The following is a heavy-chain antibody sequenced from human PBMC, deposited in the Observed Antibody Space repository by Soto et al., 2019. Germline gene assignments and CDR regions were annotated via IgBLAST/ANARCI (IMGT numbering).Heavy chain of an antibody. CDR1: GFTFSSYA. V-gene: IGHV3-30-3*01. CDR3: ARDSGWYQVVYYFDY. J-gene: IGHJ4*02. CDR2: RSYDGSNK. Sequence: QVQLVESGGGVVQPGRSLRLSCAASGFTFSSYAMHWVRQAPGKGLEWVAVRSYDGSNKYYADSVKGRFTISRDNSKNTLYLQMNSLRAEDTAVYYCARDSGWYQVVYYFDYWGQGTLVTVSS. D-gene: IGHD6-19*01.